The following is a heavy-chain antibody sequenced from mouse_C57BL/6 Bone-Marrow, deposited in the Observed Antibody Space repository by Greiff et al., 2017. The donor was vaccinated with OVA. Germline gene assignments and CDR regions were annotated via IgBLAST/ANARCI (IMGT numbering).Heavy chain of an antibody. J-gene: IGHJ3*01. CDR2: IDPSDSYT. V-gene: IGHV1-50*01. CDR3: ARGLLGFAY. Sequence: QVQLQQPGAELVKPGASVKLSCKASGYTFTSYWMQWVKQRPGQGLEWIGEIDPSDSYTNYNQKFKGKATLTVDTSSSTAYMQLSSLTSDDSAVYYCARGLLGFAYWGQGTLVTVSA. CDR1: GYTFTSYW. D-gene: IGHD1-1*01.